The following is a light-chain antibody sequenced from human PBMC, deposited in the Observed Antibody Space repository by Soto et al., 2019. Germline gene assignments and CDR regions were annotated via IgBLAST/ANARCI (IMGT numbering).Light chain of an antibody. CDR1: QSISSW. V-gene: IGKV1-5*01. CDR3: QQYNSYSPLT. Sequence: DIQMTQSPSTLSASVGDRVTITCRASQSISSWLAWYQQKPGKAPKLLIYDASSLESGVPSRFSGSGSGTEFTLTISSLQPDDVATYYCQQYNSYSPLTFGGGTKV. CDR2: DAS. J-gene: IGKJ4*01.